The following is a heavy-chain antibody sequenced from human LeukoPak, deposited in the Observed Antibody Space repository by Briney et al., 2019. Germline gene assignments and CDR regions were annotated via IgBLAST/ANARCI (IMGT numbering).Heavy chain of an antibody. J-gene: IGHJ6*02. CDR3: ARVPMATAPYGMDV. Sequence: GASVKVSCKASGYTFTGYYMHWVRQAPGQGLEWMGWINPNSGGTNYAQKFQGRVTMTRDTSISTAYMELSRLRSDDTAVYYCARVPMATAPYGMDVWGQGTTVTVSS. CDR2: INPNSGGT. CDR1: GYTFTGYY. D-gene: IGHD5-24*01. V-gene: IGHV1-2*02.